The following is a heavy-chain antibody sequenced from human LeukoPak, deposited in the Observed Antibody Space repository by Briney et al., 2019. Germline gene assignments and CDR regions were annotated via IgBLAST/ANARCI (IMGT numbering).Heavy chain of an antibody. CDR2: IYHFGDS. J-gene: IGHJ4*02. D-gene: IGHD2-15*01. Sequence: ASETLSLTCAVSAYSISSGYYGGWIRRPPGEGLEWIGSIYHFGDSFHNPSLKSRVTLSVDASKNQFFLKLSSVTAADSAVYYCARLRSQPYFDYWGQGIMVTVSS. CDR1: AYSISSGYY. V-gene: IGHV4-38-2*01. CDR3: ARLRSQPYFDY.